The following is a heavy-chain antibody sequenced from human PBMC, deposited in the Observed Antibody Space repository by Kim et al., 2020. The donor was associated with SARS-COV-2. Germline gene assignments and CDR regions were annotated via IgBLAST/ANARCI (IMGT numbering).Heavy chain of an antibody. CDR1: GFTFGDYA. J-gene: IGHJ4*02. D-gene: IGHD3-3*01. CDR3: AKDHKLRFLEWLSFGGYFDC. Sequence: GGSLRLSCVASGFTFGDYAMHWVRQAPGKGLEWVSGISWNSGSIGYADSVKGRFTISRDNAKNSLYLQMNSLRAEDTALYYCAKDHKLRFLEWLSFGGYFDCWGQGTLVTVSS. CDR2: ISWNSGSI. V-gene: IGHV3-9*01.